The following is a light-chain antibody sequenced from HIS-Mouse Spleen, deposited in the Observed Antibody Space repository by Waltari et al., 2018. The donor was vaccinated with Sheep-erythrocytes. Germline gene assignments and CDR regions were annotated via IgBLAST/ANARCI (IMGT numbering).Light chain of an antibody. CDR1: SSDVGSYNL. CDR2: EGS. CDR3: CSYAGSYNHV. J-gene: IGLJ1*01. Sequence: QSALTQPASVSGSPGQSITISCTGTSSDVGSYNLLSWYQQQPGKAPKLMIYEGSKRPSGVSNRFSGSKSGNTASLTISGLQAEDEADYYCCSYAGSYNHVFATGTKVTVL. V-gene: IGLV2-14*02.